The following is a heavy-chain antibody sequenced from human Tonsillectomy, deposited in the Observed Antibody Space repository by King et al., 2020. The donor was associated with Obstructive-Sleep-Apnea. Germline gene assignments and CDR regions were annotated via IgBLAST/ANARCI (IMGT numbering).Heavy chain of an antibody. Sequence: VQLVESGGGLVQPGRPLRLSCGASGFTFDDYAMHWVRQDPGKGLEWVSGISWNSGSIGYADSVKGRFTISRDNTKNSVYLQMNSLRGEDTAMYYCAKDIYSGWYEGHFEYWGQGALVTVSS. V-gene: IGHV3-9*01. CDR2: ISWNSGSI. J-gene: IGHJ4*02. CDR1: GFTFDDYA. CDR3: AKDIYSGWYEGHFEY. D-gene: IGHD6-19*01.